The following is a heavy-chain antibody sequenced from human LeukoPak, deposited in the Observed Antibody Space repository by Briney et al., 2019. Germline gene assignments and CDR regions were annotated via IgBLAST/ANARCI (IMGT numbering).Heavy chain of an antibody. J-gene: IGHJ3*02. CDR3: ARGTGGGPFDI. Sequence: PSETLSLTCTVSGGSISSSSYYWGWIRQPPGKGLEWIGSIYYSGSTYYNPSLKSRVTISVDTSKNQFSLKLSSVTAADTAVYYCARGTGGGPFDIWGQGTMVTVSS. CDR1: GGSISSSSYY. D-gene: IGHD2-15*01. CDR2: IYYSGST. V-gene: IGHV4-39*07.